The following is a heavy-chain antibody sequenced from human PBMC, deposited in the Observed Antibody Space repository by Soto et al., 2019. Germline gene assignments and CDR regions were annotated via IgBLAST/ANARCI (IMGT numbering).Heavy chain of an antibody. V-gene: IGHV3-23*01. CDR2: ISGNGGST. CDR3: AKRLSYYFDS. J-gene: IGHJ4*01. CDR1: GFPLRSYA. D-gene: IGHD3-16*02. Sequence: VQLLESGGGLVQPGGSLRLSCAASGFPLRSYAMSWVRQAPGKGLEWVSAIISGNGGSTYYTDSVKGRFTISGDNSKNTLYLQMSGLRADDTAVYYCAKRLSYYFDSWGHGTLVTVSS.